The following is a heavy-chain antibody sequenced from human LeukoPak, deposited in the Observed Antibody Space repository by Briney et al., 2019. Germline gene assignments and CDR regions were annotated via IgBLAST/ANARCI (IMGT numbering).Heavy chain of an antibody. CDR2: MTPNSGDT. V-gene: IGHV1-8*01. D-gene: IGHD3-9*01. J-gene: IGHJ4*02. Sequence: ASVKVSCKASGYTFTSYDINWVRQGTGQGLEWMGWMTPNSGDTGTAQKFQGRVTMTRNTSISTAYMELSSLRSEDTAVYYCARDVLSYYDILTGPVTEDYWGQGTLVTVSS. CDR3: ARDVLSYYDILTGPVTEDY. CDR1: GYTFTSYD.